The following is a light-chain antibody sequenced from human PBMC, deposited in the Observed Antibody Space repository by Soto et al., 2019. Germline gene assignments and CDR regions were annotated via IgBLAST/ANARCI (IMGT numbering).Light chain of an antibody. CDR3: QQANSFPFT. J-gene: IGKJ3*01. Sequence: DIQMTQSPSSMSASVGDRVTITCRASQGISIWLAWYQQKPGKAPNLLIYAASSLQSEVPSRFSGSGSGTDFTLTISSLQPEDFATYYCQQANSFPFTFGPGTKVDIK. CDR1: QGISIW. CDR2: AAS. V-gene: IGKV1-12*01.